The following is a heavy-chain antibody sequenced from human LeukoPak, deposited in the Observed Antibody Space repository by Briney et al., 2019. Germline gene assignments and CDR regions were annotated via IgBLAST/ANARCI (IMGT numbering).Heavy chain of an antibody. V-gene: IGHV6-1*01. J-gene: IGHJ4*02. Sequence: SQTLSLTCAISGDSVSSNSAAWNWIRQSPSRGLEWLGRTYYRSKWYNEYAVSVKSRITINPDTSKNQFSLQLNSVTPEDTAVYYCAREAYFDWSSPTLVDWGQGTLVTVSS. CDR2: TYYRSKWYN. CDR3: AREAYFDWSSPTLVD. CDR1: GDSVSSNSAA. D-gene: IGHD3-9*01.